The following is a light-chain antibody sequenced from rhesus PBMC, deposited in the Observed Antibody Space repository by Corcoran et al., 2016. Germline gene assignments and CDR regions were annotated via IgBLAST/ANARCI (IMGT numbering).Light chain of an antibody. J-gene: IGKJ3*01. CDR2: KAS. V-gene: IGKV1-74*01. CDR3: QQNYGTPFT. Sequence: DIKMTQSPSSLSASVGGRVTITFRASENLHTYLNWYHQKPGKDPKLLIYKASTLQSGVPSRFSGSGAGTEYTFTISSLQSEDGATYFCQQNYGTPFTFGPGTKLDIK. CDR1: ENLHTY.